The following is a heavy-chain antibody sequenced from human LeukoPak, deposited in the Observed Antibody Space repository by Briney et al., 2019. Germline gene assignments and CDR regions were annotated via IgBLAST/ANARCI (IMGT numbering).Heavy chain of an antibody. J-gene: IGHJ4*02. Sequence: GGSLRLSCATSGFNFDRYTIHWVRQAPGKGLEWVSLAGWAGGTTFYSDSVRGRFTISRDSGRKSVYLQMNSLTTDDTAFYFCAKELDTTFFDYWGQGALVTVSS. CDR2: AGWAGGTT. CDR3: AKELDTTFFDY. V-gene: IGHV3-43*01. CDR1: GFNFDRYT. D-gene: IGHD3-16*01.